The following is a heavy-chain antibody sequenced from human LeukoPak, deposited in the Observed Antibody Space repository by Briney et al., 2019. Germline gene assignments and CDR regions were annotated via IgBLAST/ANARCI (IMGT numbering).Heavy chain of an antibody. CDR3: ARTSGTYNRFDY. CDR1: GYSFTNSW. D-gene: IGHD1-26*01. CDR2: IYPGDSDT. Sequence: GDSLKISCKASGYSFTNSWIGWLRQMPGKGLEWMGIIYPGDSDTKYSPSFQGQVTISADKSITTAYLQWSSLKASDTAMYYCARTSGTYNRFDYWGQGTLVTVSS. J-gene: IGHJ4*02. V-gene: IGHV5-51*01.